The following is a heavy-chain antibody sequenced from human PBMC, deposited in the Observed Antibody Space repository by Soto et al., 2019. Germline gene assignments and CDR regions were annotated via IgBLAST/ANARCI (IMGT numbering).Heavy chain of an antibody. CDR1: GGTFSSYA. J-gene: IGHJ4*02. V-gene: IGHV1-69*13. Sequence: GASVKVSCKASGGTFSSYAISWVRQAPGQGLEWMGGIIPIFGTANYAQKFQGRVTIIADESTSTAYMELSSLRSEDTAVYYCARDIAARPWFYWGQGTLVTVSS. CDR2: IIPIFGTA. D-gene: IGHD6-6*01. CDR3: ARDIAARPWFY.